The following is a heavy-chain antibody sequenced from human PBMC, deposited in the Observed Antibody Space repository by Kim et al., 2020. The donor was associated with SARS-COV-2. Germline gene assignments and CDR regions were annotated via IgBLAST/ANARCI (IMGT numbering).Heavy chain of an antibody. D-gene: IGHD1-1*01. Sequence: YAQKLQGRGTMTTDTSTSTAYMELRSPRSDDTAVYYCARGNWNDVGYFDYWGQGTLVTVSS. CDR3: ARGNWNDVGYFDY. V-gene: IGHV1-18*01. J-gene: IGHJ4*02.